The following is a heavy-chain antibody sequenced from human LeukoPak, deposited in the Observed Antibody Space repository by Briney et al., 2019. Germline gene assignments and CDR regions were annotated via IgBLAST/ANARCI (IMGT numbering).Heavy chain of an antibody. CDR1: GGTFSSYA. D-gene: IGHD5-24*01. CDR2: IVPVFNTP. V-gene: IGHV1-69*01. Sequence: SVKVSCKVSGGTFSSYAVNWVRQAPGQGLEWMGGIVPVFNTPIYAQQFQGRVTIIADESTTTAYMELSSLRSEDTAVYYCARGGSRVVTISISDYWGQGTLVTVSS. CDR3: ARGGSRVVTISISDY. J-gene: IGHJ4*02.